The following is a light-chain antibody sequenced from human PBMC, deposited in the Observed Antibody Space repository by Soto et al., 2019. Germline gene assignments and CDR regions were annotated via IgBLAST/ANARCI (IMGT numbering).Light chain of an antibody. V-gene: IGKV1-5*01. CDR3: QQYNSYSGGA. Sequence: DIQMTQSPSTLSASVGDRVTITCRARQSISSWLAWYQQKPGKAPKLLIYDASRLESGVPSRFSGSGSGTEFTLTISSLQPDDFATYYCQQYNSYSGGAFGQGTKVEIK. CDR2: DAS. J-gene: IGKJ1*01. CDR1: QSISSW.